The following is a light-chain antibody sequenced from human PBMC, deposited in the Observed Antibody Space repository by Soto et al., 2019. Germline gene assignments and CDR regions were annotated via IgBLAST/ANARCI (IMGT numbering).Light chain of an antibody. CDR1: QSVSNN. CDR2: GTY. V-gene: IGKV3-15*01. Sequence: VLTQCPGTLSLAPGEGAPLSCGGSQSVSNNYLAWYQQKPGEAPRLIIYGTYTRATGVPATFSGSGSGTEFTLTISNLQSEDFAVYYCQQYNDWPPLTCGGGTKVDIK. CDR3: QQYNDWPPLT. J-gene: IGKJ4*01.